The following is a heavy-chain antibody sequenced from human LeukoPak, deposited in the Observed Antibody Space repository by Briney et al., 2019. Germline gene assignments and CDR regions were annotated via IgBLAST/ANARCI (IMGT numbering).Heavy chain of an antibody. J-gene: IGHJ4*02. D-gene: IGHD3-10*01. V-gene: IGHV4-34*01. CDR3: ARGRGGKVDY. Sequence: SETLSLTCTVSGTSISSYYWSWIRQPPGKGLEWIGEINHSGSTNYNPSLKSRVTISVDTSKNQFSLKLSSVTAADTAVYYCARGRGGKVDYWGQGTLVTVSS. CDR1: GTSISSYY. CDR2: INHSGST.